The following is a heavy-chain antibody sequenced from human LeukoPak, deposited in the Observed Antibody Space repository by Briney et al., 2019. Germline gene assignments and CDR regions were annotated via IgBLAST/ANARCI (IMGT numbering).Heavy chain of an antibody. CDR3: AKGVTTVRIYYHGMDV. CDR1: GFTFSSCA. Sequence: LPGGSLRLSCAASGFTFSSCAMSWVRQAPGKGLEWVSLISGSGDSRYYADSVKGRSTISRDNAKNTLWLQMNSLRAEDTAVYYCAKGVTTVRIYYHGMDVWGQGTTVTVSS. V-gene: IGHV3-23*01. CDR2: ISGSGDSR. J-gene: IGHJ6*02. D-gene: IGHD4-17*01.